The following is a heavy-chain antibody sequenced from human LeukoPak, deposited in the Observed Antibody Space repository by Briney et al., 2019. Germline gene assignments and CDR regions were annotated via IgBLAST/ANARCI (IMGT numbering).Heavy chain of an antibody. CDR3: AREISRFGI. D-gene: IGHD3-16*01. V-gene: IGHV3-66*01. CDR1: GFTVSTNNY. CDR2: IYTGGTT. Sequence: GGSLRLSCAASGFTVSTNNYMYWVRQAPGKGLEWVSGIYTGGTTYYADSVKGRFTISKDDPKNTLYLQMNSLRADDTAVYYCAREISRFGIWGQGTLVTVSS. J-gene: IGHJ4*02.